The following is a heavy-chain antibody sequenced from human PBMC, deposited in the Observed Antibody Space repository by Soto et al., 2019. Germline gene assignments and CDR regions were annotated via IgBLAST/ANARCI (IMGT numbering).Heavy chain of an antibody. Sequence: ASVKVSCKASGYTFTSYGISWVRQAPGQGLEWMGWISAYNGNTNYAQKLQGRVTMTTDTSTSTAYMELRSLRSDDTAVYYCARSVRDSSYYYYYYGMDVWGQGTTVTVSS. CDR3: ARSVRDSSYYYYYYGMDV. D-gene: IGHD4-17*01. CDR2: ISAYNGNT. J-gene: IGHJ6*02. V-gene: IGHV1-18*01. CDR1: GYTFTSYG.